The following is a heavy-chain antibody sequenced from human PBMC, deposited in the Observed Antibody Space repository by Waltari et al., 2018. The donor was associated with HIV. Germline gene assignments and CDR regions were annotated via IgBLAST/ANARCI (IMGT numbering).Heavy chain of an antibody. CDR3: ARVLLWFGERGGYYYGMDV. Sequence: QVQLVQSGAEVKKPGASVKVSCKASGYTFTGYYMHWVRQAPGQGLEWMGWINPNRGGTKYAQKFQGRVTRTRDTSISTAYMELSRLRSDDTAVYYCARVLLWFGERGGYYYGMDVWGQGTTVTVSS. CDR1: GYTFTGYY. D-gene: IGHD3-10*01. CDR2: INPNRGGT. J-gene: IGHJ6*02. V-gene: IGHV1-2*02.